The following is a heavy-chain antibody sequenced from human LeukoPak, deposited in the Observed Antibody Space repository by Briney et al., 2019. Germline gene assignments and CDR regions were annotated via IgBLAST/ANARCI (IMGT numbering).Heavy chain of an antibody. CDR3: ARGVGFVKIDY. CDR2: INHSGST. V-gene: IGHV4-34*01. J-gene: IGHJ4*02. D-gene: IGHD3-10*01. Sequence: PSETLSLTCAVYGESFSGYFWTWIRQPPGKGLEWIGEINHSGSTNYNPSLKSRVTISVDTSKNQFSLKLTSVTAADTAVYYCARGVGFVKIDYWGQGTLVTVSP. CDR1: GESFSGYF.